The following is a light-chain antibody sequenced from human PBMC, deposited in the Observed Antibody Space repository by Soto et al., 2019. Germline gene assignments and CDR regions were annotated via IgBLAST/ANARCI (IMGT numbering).Light chain of an antibody. CDR2: DVS. V-gene: IGLV2-8*01. Sequence: QSALTQPPSASGSPGQSVTISCTGTSSDVGGSDYVSWYQHHPGKAPKLMIYDVSKRPSGVPDRFSGSKAGNMASLTVSGRQADDEADYYSISHVGHSNVFGTGTKLTVL. CDR1: SSDVGGSDY. CDR3: ISHVGHSNV. J-gene: IGLJ1*01.